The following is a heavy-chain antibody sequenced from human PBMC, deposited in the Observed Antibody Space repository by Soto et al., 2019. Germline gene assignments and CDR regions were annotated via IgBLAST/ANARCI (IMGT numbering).Heavy chain of an antibody. Sequence: SETLSLTCAVSGYSIASGDYWAWFRQSPGKGLEWIGGIYHAGRGYYNPSLNNRLAASLDTSKNHYSLQLTSFTAADTAVYYCARTFDYYGMGVWGQGTTGPVS. V-gene: IGHV4-38-2*01. J-gene: IGHJ6*01. CDR2: IYHAGRG. CDR1: GYSIASGDY. CDR3: ARTFDYYGMGV.